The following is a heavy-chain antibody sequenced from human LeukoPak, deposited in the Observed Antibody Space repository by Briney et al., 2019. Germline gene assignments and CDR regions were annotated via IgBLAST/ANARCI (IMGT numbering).Heavy chain of an antibody. J-gene: IGHJ4*02. V-gene: IGHV1-18*01. CDR3: AGGYCSGGSCDVFDY. CDR2: ISAYNGNT. CDR1: GYTFTSYG. Sequence: GASVKVSCKASGYTFTSYGISWVRQAPGQGLEWMAWISAYNGNTNYAQKLQGRVTMTTDTSTSTAYMELRSLRSDDTAVYYCAGGYCSGGSCDVFDYWGQGTLVTVSS. D-gene: IGHD2-15*01.